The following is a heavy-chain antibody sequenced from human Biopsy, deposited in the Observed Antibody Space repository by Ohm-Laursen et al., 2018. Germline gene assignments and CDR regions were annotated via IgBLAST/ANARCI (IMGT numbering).Heavy chain of an antibody. CDR2: IYYSGTT. D-gene: IGHD2/OR15-2a*01. CDR3: ARATNSTGWPYYYFYGMDV. CDR1: GGSISSYY. J-gene: IGHJ6*02. V-gene: IGHV4-59*01. Sequence: SETLSLTYTVSGGSISSYYWNWIRQPPGKGLEWIGYIYYSGTTDYSPSLKSRVTISVDTSKNQFSLRLNSVTAADTAVYYCARATNSTGWPYYYFYGMDVWGQGTTVTVSS.